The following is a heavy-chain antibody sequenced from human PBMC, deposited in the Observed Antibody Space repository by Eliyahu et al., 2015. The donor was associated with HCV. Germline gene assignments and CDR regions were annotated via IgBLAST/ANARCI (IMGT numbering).Heavy chain of an antibody. CDR3: AKVAPGRKKYSGSHRGAHYFDY. V-gene: IGHV3-23*01. D-gene: IGHD1-26*01. J-gene: IGHJ4*02. CDR1: GFXFSSXS. CDR2: ISGSGGST. Sequence: EVQLLESGGGLVQPGGSLRLSCAASGFXFSSXSMSWVRQAPGKGLEWVSAISGSGGSTYYADSVKGRFTISRDNSKNTLYLQMNSLRAEDTAVYYCAKVAPGRKKYSGSHRGAHYFDYWGQGTLVTVSS.